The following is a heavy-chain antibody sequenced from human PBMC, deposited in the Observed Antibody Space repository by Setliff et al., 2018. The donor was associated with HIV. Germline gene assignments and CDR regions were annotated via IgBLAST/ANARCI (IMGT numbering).Heavy chain of an antibody. CDR2: ITPIFGTA. D-gene: IGHD6-19*01. V-gene: IGHV1-69*06. CDR3: ARDGDSSGWYGYYYYMDV. Sequence: SVKVSCKASGGTFSTYAISWVRQAPGQGLEWMGRITPIFGTANYAQKFQGRVTITADKSTSTAHMELSSLRSEDTAVYYCARDGDSSGWYGYYYYMDVWGKGPRSPSP. CDR1: GGTFSTYA. J-gene: IGHJ6*03.